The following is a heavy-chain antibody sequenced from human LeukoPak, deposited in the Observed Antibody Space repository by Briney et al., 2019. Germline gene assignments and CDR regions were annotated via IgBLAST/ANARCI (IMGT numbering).Heavy chain of an antibody. D-gene: IGHD6-19*01. J-gene: IGHJ4*02. CDR1: GFTFSSYE. CDR3: ARVELAVAWRGYFDY. V-gene: IGHV3-48*03. CDR2: ISNSGSTT. Sequence: PGGSLRLSCAASGFTFSSYEMNWVRRAPGKGLEWVSYISNSGSTTYYADSVKDRFTISRDNAKNSLYLQMNSLRAEDTAVYYCARVELAVAWRGYFDYWGQGTLVTVSS.